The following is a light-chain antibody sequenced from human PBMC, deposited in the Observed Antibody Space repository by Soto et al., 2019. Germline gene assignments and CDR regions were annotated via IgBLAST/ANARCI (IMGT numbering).Light chain of an antibody. V-gene: IGLV1-44*01. CDR1: SSNIGTNN. CDR3: TTWDGSLNGRV. CDR2: SND. J-gene: IGLJ3*02. Sequence: QSVLTQPPSVSGTPGQRVTISCSGSSSNIGTNNVNWYQQFPGTAPKLLIYSNDQRPSGVPDRVSGSRSGTSASLDISGLQSEDEADYYCTTWDGSLNGRVFGGGTKVTVL.